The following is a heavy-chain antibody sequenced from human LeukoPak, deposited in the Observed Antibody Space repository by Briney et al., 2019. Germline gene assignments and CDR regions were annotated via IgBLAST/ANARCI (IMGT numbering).Heavy chain of an antibody. V-gene: IGHV1-2*02. D-gene: IGHD6-6*01. CDR1: GFTFSYSY. CDR3: ASATGHVPRQD. CDR2: IKSYSGGT. J-gene: IGHJ4*02. Sequence: ASVKVSCKASGFTFSYSYIHWVRQAPGQGLEWMGWIKSYSGGTTYAEKFQVRVHMTRDTSISTDYMELRSLRPDDTAVYYCASATGHVPRQDWGQGTLVTVSS.